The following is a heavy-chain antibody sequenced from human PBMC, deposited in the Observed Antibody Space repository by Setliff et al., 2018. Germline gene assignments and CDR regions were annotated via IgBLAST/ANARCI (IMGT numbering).Heavy chain of an antibody. Sequence: SETLSLTCTVSGYSITSGYYWGWIRQSPGKGLEWLGSLFHTGTPYYNPSLQSRLTMSVDTSNNQFSLKLNSVTADDAAVYYCARHLWGRWMATSSDYFDYCGQGSLVTVSS. CDR1: GYSITSGYY. D-gene: IGHD5-12*01. CDR2: LFHTGTP. V-gene: IGHV4-38-2*02. CDR3: ARHLWGRWMATSSDYFDY. J-gene: IGHJ4*02.